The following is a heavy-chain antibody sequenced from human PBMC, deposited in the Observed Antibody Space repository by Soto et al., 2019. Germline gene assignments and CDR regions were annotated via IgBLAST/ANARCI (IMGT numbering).Heavy chain of an antibody. CDR2: LTPSGGVT. D-gene: IGHD2-15*01. V-gene: IGHV3-23*01. CDR3: AKYLLPFTPYVDS. Sequence: EVQLLESGGGLVQPGGSLRLSCAASGFTFSNYAMTWVRQAPGKGLEWVSALTPSGGVTHYADSVEGRFTISRDNSKNTLYLQMISLRAEDTAGYYCAKYLLPFTPYVDSWGQGTLVTVSS. CDR1: GFTFSNYA. J-gene: IGHJ5*01.